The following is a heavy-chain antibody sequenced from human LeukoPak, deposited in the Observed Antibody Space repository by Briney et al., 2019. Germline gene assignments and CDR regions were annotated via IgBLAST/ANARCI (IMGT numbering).Heavy chain of an antibody. CDR3: AKAPYSGSYYLPDY. D-gene: IGHD1-26*01. CDR2: ISYDGSNK. Sequence: GGSLRLSCAASGFTFSSYGMHWVRQAPGKGLEWVAVISYDGSNKYYADSVKGRFTISRDNSKNTLYLQMSSLRAEDTAVYYCAKAPYSGSYYLPDYWGQGTLVTVSS. V-gene: IGHV3-30*18. J-gene: IGHJ4*02. CDR1: GFTFSSYG.